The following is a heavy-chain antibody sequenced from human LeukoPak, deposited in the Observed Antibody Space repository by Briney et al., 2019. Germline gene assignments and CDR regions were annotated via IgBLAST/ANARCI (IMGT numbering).Heavy chain of an antibody. CDR3: ARDPWDY. Sequence: GGSLRLSSAASGFTCSSYWMIWVRQAPGKGLEWVVNIKKDGSETYYVGSVKGRFTVSRDTAKNSLYLQMTSLRAEDTAVYYCARDPWDYWGQGTLVTVSS. CDR2: IKKDGSET. J-gene: IGHJ4*02. V-gene: IGHV3-7*05. CDR1: GFTCSSYW.